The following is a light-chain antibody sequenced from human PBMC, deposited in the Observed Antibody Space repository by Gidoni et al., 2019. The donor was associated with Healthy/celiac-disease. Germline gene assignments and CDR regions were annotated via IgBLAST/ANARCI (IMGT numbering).Light chain of an antibody. Sequence: SYELTQPPSVSVSPGQTASITCSGDKLGDKYACWYQQKPGQSPVLVIYQDSKRPSGIPARFSGSNSGNTATLTISGTQAMDEADYYCQAWDSSIVFGGVTKLTVL. J-gene: IGLJ2*01. V-gene: IGLV3-1*01. CDR3: QAWDSSIV. CDR1: KLGDKY. CDR2: QDS.